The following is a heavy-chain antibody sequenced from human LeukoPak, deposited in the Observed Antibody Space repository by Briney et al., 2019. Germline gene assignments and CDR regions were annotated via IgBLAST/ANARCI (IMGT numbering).Heavy chain of an antibody. CDR1: GFTFSHHA. Sequence: GGSLRLSCAASGFTFSHHAMHWVRQAPGKGLQWVAFMRFDGSKTYYADPVKVRLTISRDNINNTLYLQMNSLRPDDTAVYYCTKDVTKGYCGSTNCYASGLFDYWGQGTLVPVSS. CDR2: MRFDGSKT. CDR3: TKDVTKGYCGSTNCYASGLFDY. D-gene: IGHD2-2*01. J-gene: IGHJ4*02. V-gene: IGHV3-30*02.